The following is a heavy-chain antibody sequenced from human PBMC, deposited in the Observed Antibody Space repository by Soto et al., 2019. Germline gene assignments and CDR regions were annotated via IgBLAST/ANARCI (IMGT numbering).Heavy chain of an antibody. J-gene: IGHJ4*02. CDR2: IYHSGNT. D-gene: IGHD4-17*01. CDR3: ARVSSGGECFDY. CDR1: GGAIRRGGYS. Sequence: QLQLQESGSGLVKPSQTLSLTCGGSGGAIRRGGYSWSWIRQPPGKGLEWIGYIYHSGNTYYNPSLKSRVTISVDRSTNQFSLKLSSVPAADTAVSYCARVSSGGECFDYWGQVTLVNVSS. V-gene: IGHV4-30-2*01.